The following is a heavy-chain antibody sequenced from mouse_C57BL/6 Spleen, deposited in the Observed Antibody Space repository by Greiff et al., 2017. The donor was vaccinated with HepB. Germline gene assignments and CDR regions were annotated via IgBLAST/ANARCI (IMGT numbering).Heavy chain of an antibody. Sequence: QVQLKQPGAELVKPGASVKMSCKASGYTFTSYWITWVKQRPGQGLEWIGDIYPGSGSTNYNEKFKSKATLTVDTSSSTAYMQLSSLTSEDSAVYYCAREDGSSLVAYWGQGTLVTVSA. CDR3: AREDGSSLVAY. CDR1: GYTFTSYW. V-gene: IGHV1-55*01. D-gene: IGHD1-1*01. J-gene: IGHJ3*01. CDR2: IYPGSGST.